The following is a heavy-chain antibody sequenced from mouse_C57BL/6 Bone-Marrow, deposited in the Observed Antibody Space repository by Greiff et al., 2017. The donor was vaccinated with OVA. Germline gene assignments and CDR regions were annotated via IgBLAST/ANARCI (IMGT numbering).Heavy chain of an antibody. D-gene: IGHD2-4*01. CDR1: GYTFTSYW. CDR2: IDPSDSYT. Sequence: VQLQQPGAELVMPGASVKLSCKASGYTFTSYWMHWVKQRPGQGLEWIGEIDPSDSYTNYNQKFKGKSTLTVDKSSSTDYMQLSSLPSEDSAVYYCARGYDYERLYYFDYWGQGTTLTVSS. V-gene: IGHV1-69*01. J-gene: IGHJ2*01. CDR3: ARGYDYERLYYFDY.